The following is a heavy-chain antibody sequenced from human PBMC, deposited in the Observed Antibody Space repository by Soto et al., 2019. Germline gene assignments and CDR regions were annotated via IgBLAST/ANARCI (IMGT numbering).Heavy chain of an antibody. D-gene: IGHD3-3*01. CDR3: ARDDFWGGRTPDY. Sequence: QVQLQESGPGLVKPSETLSLTCTVSGGSISNYDWSWIRQPPGKGLEWIGRIYHSGSPNYNPSLKSRVTMSVDTSNHQCSLKLKLTSVTAADAAVYYCARDDFWGGRTPDYWRQGILFTVSP. V-gene: IGHV4-4*07. J-gene: IGHJ4*02. CDR1: GGSISNYD. CDR2: IYHSGSP.